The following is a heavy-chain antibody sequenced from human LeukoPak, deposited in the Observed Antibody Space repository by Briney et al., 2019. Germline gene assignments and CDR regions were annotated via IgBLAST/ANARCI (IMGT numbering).Heavy chain of an antibody. CDR3: ARRRMAAADYFDY. V-gene: IGHV4-39*01. Sequence: PSETLSLTCTVSGGSISSSSYYWGWIRQPPGKGLERIGSIYYSGSTYYNPSLKSRVTISVDTSKNQFSLKLSSVTAADTAVYYCARRRMAAADYFDYWGQGTLVTVSS. J-gene: IGHJ4*02. D-gene: IGHD6-13*01. CDR2: IYYSGST. CDR1: GGSISSSSYY.